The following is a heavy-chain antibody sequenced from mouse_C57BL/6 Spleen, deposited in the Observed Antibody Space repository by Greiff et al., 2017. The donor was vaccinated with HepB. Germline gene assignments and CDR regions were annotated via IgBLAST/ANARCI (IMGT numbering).Heavy chain of an antibody. Sequence: VKLMESGPGLVAPSQSLSITCTVSGFSLTSYGVDWVRQSPGKGLEWLGVIWGVGSTNYNSALKSRLSISKDNSKSQVFLKMNSLQTDDTAMYYCASLTGWFAYWGQGTLVTVSA. CDR3: ASLTGWFAY. D-gene: IGHD4-1*01. CDR2: IWGVGST. CDR1: GFSLTSYG. J-gene: IGHJ3*01. V-gene: IGHV2-6*01.